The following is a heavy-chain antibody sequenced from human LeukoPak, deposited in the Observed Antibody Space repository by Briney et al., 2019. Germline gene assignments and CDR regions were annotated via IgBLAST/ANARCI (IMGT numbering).Heavy chain of an antibody. CDR3: ARWAAAGDPYYYYYMDV. CDR1: GGSISSYY. D-gene: IGHD6-13*01. J-gene: IGHJ6*03. CDR2: IYYSGST. V-gene: IGHV4-59*01. Sequence: SETLSLTCTVSGGSISSYYWSWIRQPPGKGLEWIGYIYYSGSTNYNPSLKSRVTISVDTSKNQFSLKLSSVTAADTAVYYCARWAAAGDPYYYYYMDVWGKGTTVTVSS.